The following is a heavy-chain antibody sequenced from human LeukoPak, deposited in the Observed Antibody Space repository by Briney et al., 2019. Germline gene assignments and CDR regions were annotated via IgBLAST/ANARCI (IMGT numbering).Heavy chain of an antibody. V-gene: IGHV3-21*01. D-gene: IGHD1-26*01. CDR3: ARDGVGAIDAFDI. CDR1: GFTFSSYS. CDR2: ISSSSYI. Sequence: GGSLRLSCAASGFTFSSYSMNWVRQAPGKGLEWGSSISSSSYIYYADSVKGRFTISRDNAKNSLYLQMNSLRAEDTAVYYCARDGVGAIDAFDIWGQGTMVTVSS. J-gene: IGHJ3*02.